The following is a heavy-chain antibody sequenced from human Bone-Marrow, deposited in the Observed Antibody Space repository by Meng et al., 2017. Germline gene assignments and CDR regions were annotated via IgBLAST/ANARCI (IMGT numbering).Heavy chain of an antibody. CDR2: INHSGST. CDR3: ARPRSYYDSSGYYYYY. V-gene: IGHV4-34*01. CDR1: GGSFSGYY. Sequence: CAVYGGSFSGYYWSWIRQPPGKGLEWIGEINHSGSTNYNPSLKSRVTISVDTSKNQFSLKLSSVTAADTAVYYCARPRSYYDSSGYYYYYWGQGTLVTVSS. J-gene: IGHJ4*02. D-gene: IGHD3-22*01.